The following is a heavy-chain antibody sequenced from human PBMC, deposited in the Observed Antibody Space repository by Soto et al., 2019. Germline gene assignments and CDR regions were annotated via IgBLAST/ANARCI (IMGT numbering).Heavy chain of an antibody. Sequence: QVQLVQSGAEEKKPGASVKVSCKASGYTFTSYAMHWVRQAPGQRLEWMGWINAGNGNTKDSQKFQGRVTITRATSASPAYMELSSLSSYDTAVYYCSSNHLGPPPYGLPVWGQGTTVTLSS. CDR1: GYTFTSYA. V-gene: IGHV1-3*05. J-gene: IGHJ6*02. D-gene: IGHD3-3*01. CDR3: SSNHLGPPPYGLPV. CDR2: INAGNGNT.